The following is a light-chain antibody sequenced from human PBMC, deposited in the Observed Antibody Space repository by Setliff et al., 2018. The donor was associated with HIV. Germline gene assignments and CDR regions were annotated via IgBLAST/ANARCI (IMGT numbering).Light chain of an antibody. V-gene: IGLV2-11*01. J-gene: IGLJ1*01. CDR1: SSDVGGYNY. CDR2: DVS. Sequence: QSALTQPRSVSGSPGQSVTISCTGTSSDVGGYNYVSWYQEHPGKAPKLMIYDVSKRPSGVSNRFSGSKSGNTASLTISGLQAEDEADYHCSSYTGRSTFVFGTGTKVTVL. CDR3: SSYTGRSTFV.